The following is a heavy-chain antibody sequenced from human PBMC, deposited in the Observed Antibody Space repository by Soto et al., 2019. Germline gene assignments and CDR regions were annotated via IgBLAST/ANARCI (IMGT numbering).Heavy chain of an antibody. CDR3: ARFGVDTAIVGGMDV. CDR1: GYSFTSYW. Sequence: GESLTISCKGSGYSFTSYWICWVRQMPGKDLKWMGIIYPGDSDTRYSPSFQGQVTISADKSISTAYLQWSSLKASDTAMYYCARFGVDTAIVGGMDVWGQGTTVTVSS. D-gene: IGHD5-18*01. J-gene: IGHJ6*02. V-gene: IGHV5-51*01. CDR2: IYPGDSDT.